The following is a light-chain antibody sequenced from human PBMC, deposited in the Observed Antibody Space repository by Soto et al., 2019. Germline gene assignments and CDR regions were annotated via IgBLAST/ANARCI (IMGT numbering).Light chain of an antibody. CDR2: EVT. J-gene: IGLJ2*01. Sequence: QSALTQPASVSGSPGQSITISCTGSSSDVGGYKFVSWYQQHPGKVPKVMIYEVTIRPSGVSNRFSGSKSGNTASLTISGLQAEDEADYYCQSHDTKLDSVVFGGGTKLTVL. CDR1: SSDVGGYKF. V-gene: IGLV2-14*01. CDR3: QSHDTKLDSVV.